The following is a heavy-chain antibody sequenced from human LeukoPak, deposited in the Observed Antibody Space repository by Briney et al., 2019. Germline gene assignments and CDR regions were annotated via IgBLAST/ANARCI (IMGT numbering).Heavy chain of an antibody. V-gene: IGHV3-53*01. CDR3: ARDWGYCSSTSCHVFDY. J-gene: IGHJ4*02. CDR1: GFTVSSNY. D-gene: IGHD2-2*01. Sequence: GRSLRLSCAASGFTVSSNYMSWVRQAPGKGLEWVSVIYSDGSTYYADSVKGRFTISRDNSKNTLYLQMNSLRAEDTAVYYCARDWGYCSSTSCHVFDYWGQGTLVTVSS. CDR2: IYSDGST.